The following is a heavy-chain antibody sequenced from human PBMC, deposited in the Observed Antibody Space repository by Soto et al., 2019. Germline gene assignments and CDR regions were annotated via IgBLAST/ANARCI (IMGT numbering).Heavy chain of an antibody. CDR2: IWYDGSNK. CDR3: ARGAFLGYCGGGSCYRFRYYYYGMDV. V-gene: IGHV3-33*01. Sequence: QVQLVESGGGVVQPGRSLRLSCAASGFTFSSYGMHWVRQAPGKGLEWVAVIWYDGSNKYYADSVKGRFTISRDNSKNTLYLQMNSLRAEDTAVYYCARGAFLGYCGGGSCYRFRYYYYGMDVWGQGTTVTVSS. CDR1: GFTFSSYG. D-gene: IGHD2-15*01. J-gene: IGHJ6*02.